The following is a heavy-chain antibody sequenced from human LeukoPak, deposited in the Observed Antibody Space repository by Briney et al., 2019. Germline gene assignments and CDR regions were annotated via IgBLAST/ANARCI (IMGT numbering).Heavy chain of an antibody. Sequence: ASVKVSCKASGYTFTSYGISWVRQAPGQGLEWMSWISAYNGNTNYAQKLQGRVTMTTDTSTSTASMELRSLRSDDTAVYYCARRGYCSGGSCPRNWFDPWGQGTLVTVSS. J-gene: IGHJ5*02. CDR3: ARRGYCSGGSCPRNWFDP. CDR1: GYTFTSYG. V-gene: IGHV1-18*01. D-gene: IGHD2-15*01. CDR2: ISAYNGNT.